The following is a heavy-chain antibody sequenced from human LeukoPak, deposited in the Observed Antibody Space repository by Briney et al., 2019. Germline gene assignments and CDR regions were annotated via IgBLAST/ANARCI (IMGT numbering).Heavy chain of an antibody. CDR3: ARDQRTVYSSLGY. V-gene: IGHV3-21*01. Sequence: GGCLRLSCAASGFTFSSYSMNWVRQAPGKGLEWVSSISSSSSYIYYADSVKGRFTISRDNAKNPLYLQMNSLRAEDTAVYYCARDQRTVYSSLGYWGQGTLVTVSS. CDR2: ISSSSSYI. CDR1: GFTFSSYS. D-gene: IGHD2-21*01. J-gene: IGHJ4*02.